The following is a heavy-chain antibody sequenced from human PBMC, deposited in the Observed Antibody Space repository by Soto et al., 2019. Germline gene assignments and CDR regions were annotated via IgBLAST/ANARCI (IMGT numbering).Heavy chain of an antibody. J-gene: IGHJ4*02. D-gene: IGHD3-22*01. CDR3: ARMDSSAA. Sequence: GGSLRLSCAASGFIFRSYEMHWVRQAPGKGLEWVSYISSSGDTRYYADSVKGRFTISRDNAKNSLHLQMNSLRAEDTAVYYCARMDSSAAWGQGALVTVSS. CDR1: GFIFRSYE. V-gene: IGHV3-48*03. CDR2: ISSSGDTR.